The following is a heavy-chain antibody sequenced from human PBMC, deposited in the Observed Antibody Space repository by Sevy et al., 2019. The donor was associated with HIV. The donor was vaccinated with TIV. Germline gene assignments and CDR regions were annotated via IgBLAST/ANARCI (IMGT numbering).Heavy chain of an antibody. CDR2: IGTAGDT. J-gene: IGHJ6*02. D-gene: IGHD3-10*01. CDR1: GFTFSSYD. CDR3: ARAVRGDFYYYYYGMDV. Sequence: GGSLRLSCVASGFTFSSYDMHWVRQATGKGLEWVSAIGTAGDTYYPGSVKGRFTISRENAKNSLYLQMNSLRAGDTAVYYCARAVRGDFYYYYYGMDVWGQGTTVTVSS. V-gene: IGHV3-13*01.